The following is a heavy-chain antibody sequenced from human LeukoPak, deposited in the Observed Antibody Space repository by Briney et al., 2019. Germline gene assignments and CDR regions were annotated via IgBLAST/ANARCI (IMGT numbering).Heavy chain of an antibody. D-gene: IGHD3-3*01. J-gene: IGHJ4*02. CDR3: ARDVGRGYDFWSGYQTDY. Sequence: PSQTLFLTCTVSGGSISSGGYYWSWIRQPPGKGLEWIGYIYHSGSTYYNPSLKSRVTISVDRSKNQFSLKLSSVTAADTAVYYCARDVGRGYDFWSGYQTDYWGQGTLVTVSS. CDR1: GGSISSGGYY. CDR2: IYHSGST. V-gene: IGHV4-30-2*01.